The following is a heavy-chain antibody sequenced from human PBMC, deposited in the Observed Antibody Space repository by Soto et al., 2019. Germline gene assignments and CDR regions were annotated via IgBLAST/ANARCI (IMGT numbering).Heavy chain of an antibody. CDR1: GFTFSSYE. CDR2: ISSSGSTI. CDR3: ARELGDYYDSSGYLFPNAFDI. D-gene: IGHD3-22*01. J-gene: IGHJ3*02. V-gene: IGHV3-48*03. Sequence: EVQLVESGGGLVQPGGSLRLSCAASGFTFSSYEMNWVRQAPGKGLEWVSYISSSGSTIYYADSVKGRFTISRDNAKNSLYLQMNSLRAEDTAVYYCARELGDYYDSSGYLFPNAFDIWGQGTMVTVSS.